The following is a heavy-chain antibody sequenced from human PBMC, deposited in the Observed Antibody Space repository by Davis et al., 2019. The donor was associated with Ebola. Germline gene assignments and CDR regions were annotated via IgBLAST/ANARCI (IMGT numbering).Heavy chain of an antibody. D-gene: IGHD1/OR15-1a*01. Sequence: ASVKVSCKASGYTFTGYYMHWVRQAPGQGLEWMGWINPNSGGTNYAQKFQGRVTMTRDMSISTAYMELSRLRSDDTAVYYCARGSPQNKKIPTSPCDYWGQGTLVTVSS. CDR1: GYTFTGYY. J-gene: IGHJ4*02. CDR3: ARGSPQNKKIPTSPCDY. CDR2: INPNSGGT. V-gene: IGHV1-2*02.